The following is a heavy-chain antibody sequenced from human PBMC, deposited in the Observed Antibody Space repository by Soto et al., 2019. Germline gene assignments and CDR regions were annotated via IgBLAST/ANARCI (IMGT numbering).Heavy chain of an antibody. CDR1: GYSLSSSYHY. D-gene: IGHD3-9*01. J-gene: IGHJ4*02. CDR2: IYYTGNT. CDR3: VRVEMYAGEFTRHFER. Sequence: PSETLSLTCPVSGYSLSSSYHYWGWIRQSPGKGLEWIGSIYYTGNTYYNPSLKSRVSISVDMATNELSLRLRAESVAGTAVYYCVRVEMYAGEFTRHFERWGQGDLVNVS. V-gene: IGHV4-39*01.